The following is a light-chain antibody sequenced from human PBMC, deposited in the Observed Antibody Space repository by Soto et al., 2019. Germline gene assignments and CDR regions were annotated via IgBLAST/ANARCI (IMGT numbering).Light chain of an antibody. Sequence: QSLPSPPASVSGCPGQTITISCTGTSTDFGGYNAVSWYQHHPCKAPKLIIYEVTHRPSGVSDRFSASKSGNTASLTISGLQADDEADYYCNSFRVSHLYVFGTGTKVTVL. CDR1: STDFGGYNA. V-gene: IGLV2-14*01. J-gene: IGLJ1*01. CDR2: EVT. CDR3: NSFRVSHLYV.